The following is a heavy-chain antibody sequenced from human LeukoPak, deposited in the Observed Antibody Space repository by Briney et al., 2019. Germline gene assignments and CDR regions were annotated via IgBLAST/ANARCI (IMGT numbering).Heavy chain of an antibody. J-gene: IGHJ3*02. V-gene: IGHV1-69*05. CDR2: IIPIFGTA. D-gene: IGHD3-22*01. Sequence: VASVKVSCKASGGTFSSYAISWVRQAPGQGLEWMGGIIPIFGTANYAQKFQGRVTITTDESTSTAYMELSSLRAEDTAVYYCCRSGYPYDAFDIWGQGTMVTVSS. CDR3: CRSGYPYDAFDI. CDR1: GGTFSSYA.